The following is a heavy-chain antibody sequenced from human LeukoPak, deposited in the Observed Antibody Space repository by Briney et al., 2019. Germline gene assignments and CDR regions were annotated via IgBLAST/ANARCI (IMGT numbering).Heavy chain of an antibody. CDR1: GYTFTSYG. D-gene: IGHD2-21*02. V-gene: IGHV1-18*01. Sequence: ASVKVSCKASGYTFTSYGINWVRQAPGQGLEWMGWISAYNGNTNYAQKLQGRVTMTTDTSTSTAYMELTSLKSDDTAVYYCARNLGGVVTTIPNYFDYWGQGTLVTVSS. CDR3: ARNLGGVVTTIPNYFDY. J-gene: IGHJ4*02. CDR2: ISAYNGNT.